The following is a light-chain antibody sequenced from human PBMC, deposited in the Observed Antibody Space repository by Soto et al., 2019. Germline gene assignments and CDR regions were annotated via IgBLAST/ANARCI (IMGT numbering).Light chain of an antibody. Sequence: QSALTQPASVSGSPGQSITISCTGTSSDVGSYNLVSRYQQHPGKAPKLMIYEGSKRPSGVSNHFSGSKSGNTASLTISGLLAEDEADYYCCSYAGTNTYLFGSGTKVTVL. J-gene: IGLJ1*01. CDR1: SSDVGSYNL. V-gene: IGLV2-23*01. CDR2: EGS. CDR3: CSYAGTNTYL.